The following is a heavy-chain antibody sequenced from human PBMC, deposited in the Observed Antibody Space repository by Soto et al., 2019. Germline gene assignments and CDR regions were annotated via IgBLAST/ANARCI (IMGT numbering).Heavy chain of an antibody. CDR1: GFTFSSYS. CDR2: FSGSGAST. J-gene: IGHJ4*02. CDR3: ATYKGNSEYFDS. V-gene: IGHV3-23*01. D-gene: IGHD4-4*01. Sequence: GGSLRLSCAASGFTFSSYSISWVRQAPWKGLEWVSGFSGSGASTYYADSVKGRFTISRDNSKKTLYLQMNSLRAEDTAIYYCATYKGNSEYFDSWGQGILVTVCS.